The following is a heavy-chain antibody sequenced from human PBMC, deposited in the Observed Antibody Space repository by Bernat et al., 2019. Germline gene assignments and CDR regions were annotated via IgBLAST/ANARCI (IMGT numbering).Heavy chain of an antibody. CDR3: AKRGHYDFWSGPREGLVDY. D-gene: IGHD3-3*01. Sequence: EVQLVESGGGLVQPGGSLRLSCAASGFTFSSYAMSWVRQAPGKGLEWVSAISGSGGSTYYADSVKGRFTISRDNSKNTLYLQMNSLRAEDTAVCYCAKRGHYDFWSGPREGLVDYWGQGTLVTVSS. V-gene: IGHV3-23*04. CDR2: ISGSGGST. J-gene: IGHJ4*02. CDR1: GFTFSSYA.